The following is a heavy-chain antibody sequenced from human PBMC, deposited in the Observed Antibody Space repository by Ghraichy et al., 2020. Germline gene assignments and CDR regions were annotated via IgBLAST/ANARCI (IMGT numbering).Heavy chain of an antibody. D-gene: IGHD3-3*01. Sequence: GGSLRLSCAASGFTFSSYAMHWVRQAPGKGLEWVAVISYDGSKKYYADSVKGRFTISRDNSKKTLYLQMNSLRAEDTAVYYCAQEYGDTIFGVVWAFDMWGQGTMVTVSS. CDR3: AQEYGDTIFGVVWAFDM. V-gene: IGHV3-30*18. J-gene: IGHJ3*02. CDR1: GFTFSSYA. CDR2: ISYDGSKK.